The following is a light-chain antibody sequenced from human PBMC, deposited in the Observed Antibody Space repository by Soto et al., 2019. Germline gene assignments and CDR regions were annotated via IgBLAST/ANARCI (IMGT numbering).Light chain of an antibody. CDR3: SSYTSTYTYV. CDR2: EVS. V-gene: IGLV2-14*01. Sequence: QSVLTQPASVSGSPGQSITISCTGTSSDVGAYNYVSWYQQYPGIAPKLMIYEVSNRPSGVSHRFSGSKSGSTASLTIYGLQAEDEADYYCSSYTSTYTYVFGTGTKVTV. J-gene: IGLJ1*01. CDR1: SSDVGAYNY.